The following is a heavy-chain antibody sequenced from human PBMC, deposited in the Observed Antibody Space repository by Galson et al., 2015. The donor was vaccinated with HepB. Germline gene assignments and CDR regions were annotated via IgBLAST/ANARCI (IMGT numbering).Heavy chain of an antibody. Sequence: LRLSCAASGLSFSSSKMQWVRQAPGKGLEHVSAISETGGSTYYADSVKGRFTISRDNSKNTLYLQMGSLRAEDMAVYYCARGVYFGSGKYYFDYWGQGTLVTVSS. D-gene: IGHD3-10*01. CDR1: GLSFSSSK. CDR3: ARGVYFGSGKYYFDY. J-gene: IGHJ4*02. CDR2: ISETGGST. V-gene: IGHV3-64*02.